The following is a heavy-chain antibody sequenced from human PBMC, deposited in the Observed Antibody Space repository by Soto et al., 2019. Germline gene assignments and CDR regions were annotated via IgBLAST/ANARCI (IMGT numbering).Heavy chain of an antibody. CDR2: IYYTGSA. CDR3: AGAELGTTTTDF. V-gene: IGHV4-61*01. D-gene: IGHD1-26*01. CDR1: GGSVSSDSYY. J-gene: IGHJ4*02. Sequence: ETLSLTCSVSGGSVSSDSYYWTWIRQSPRKGLEWIGNIYYTGSANYNPSLKSRVIISVDTPKDQFSLRLTSVTTADTAVYYCAGAELGTTTTDFWGQGTLVTVSS.